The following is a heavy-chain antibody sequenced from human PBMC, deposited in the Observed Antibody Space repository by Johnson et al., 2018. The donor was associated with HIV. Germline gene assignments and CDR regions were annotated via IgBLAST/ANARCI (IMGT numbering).Heavy chain of an antibody. CDR3: ARDRRLADAFDI. D-gene: IGHD5-12*01. CDR2: IKSKTDGGTP. V-gene: IGHV3-15*05. Sequence: VQLVESGGGLVQPGGSLRLSCAASGFTFSNAWMSWVRQAPGKGLEWVGRIKSKTDGGTPDYAAPVKGRFTISRDDSKNTLYLQMNSLRAEDTAVYYCARDRRLADAFDIWGQGTMVTVSS. CDR1: GFTFSNAW. J-gene: IGHJ3*02.